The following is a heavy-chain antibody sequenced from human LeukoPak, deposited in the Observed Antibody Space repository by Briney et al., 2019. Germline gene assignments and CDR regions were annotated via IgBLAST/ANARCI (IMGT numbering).Heavy chain of an antibody. Sequence: ASVKVSCKASGGTFNNYAINWVRQAPGQGLEWMGWINPNSGGTNYAQKFQGRVTMARDTSISTAYMELSRLRSDDTAVYYCARITPFWRRFDPWGQGTLVTVSS. J-gene: IGHJ5*02. CDR1: GGTFNNYA. V-gene: IGHV1-2*02. CDR2: INPNSGGT. CDR3: ARITPFWRRFDP. D-gene: IGHD3-3*01.